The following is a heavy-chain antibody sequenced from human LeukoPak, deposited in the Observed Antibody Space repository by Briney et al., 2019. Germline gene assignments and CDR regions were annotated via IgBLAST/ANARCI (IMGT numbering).Heavy chain of an antibody. V-gene: IGHV3-43D*03. J-gene: IGHJ5*02. CDR1: GFTFDDYA. CDR3: AKDKEVREYSNWFDP. D-gene: IGHD3-10*01. Sequence: GGSLRLSCAASGFTFDDYAMHWVRQAPGKGLEGVSLISWDGGSTYYADSVKGRFTISRDNSKKSLYMQMNSLRAEDTALYYCAKDKEVREYSNWFDPWGQGTLVTVSS. CDR2: ISWDGGST.